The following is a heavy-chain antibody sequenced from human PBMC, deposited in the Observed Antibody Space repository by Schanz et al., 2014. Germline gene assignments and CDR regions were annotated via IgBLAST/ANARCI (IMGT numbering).Heavy chain of an antibody. CDR3: AKKVSAYNPFDS. Sequence: EVQLLESGRGLIQPGGSLRLSCAASGFIFGSSVMAWVRQAPGKGLEWVSGITGGSDHIDYAESVKGRFTISRDNSKNSLYLHMERLGDEDTAVYFWAKKVSAYNPFDSWGQGSLVIVSS. J-gene: IGHJ4*02. D-gene: IGHD1-1*01. CDR2: ITGGSDHI. CDR1: GFIFGSSV. V-gene: IGHV3-23*01.